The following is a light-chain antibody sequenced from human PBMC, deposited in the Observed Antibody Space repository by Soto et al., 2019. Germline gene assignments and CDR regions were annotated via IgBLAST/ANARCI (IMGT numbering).Light chain of an antibody. V-gene: IGKV1D-12*01. Sequence: DIELTQSPSSGFAAVGYRVAITCRAGQAIRSWLAWYPPKPGKAPKILIYAASKVQSGVPASNSGSGAGTVCTRAIGSLRLVYVATDNCRQAISFPVTFGRGTRL. CDR2: AAS. J-gene: IGKJ5*01. CDR3: RQAISFPVT. CDR1: QAIRSW.